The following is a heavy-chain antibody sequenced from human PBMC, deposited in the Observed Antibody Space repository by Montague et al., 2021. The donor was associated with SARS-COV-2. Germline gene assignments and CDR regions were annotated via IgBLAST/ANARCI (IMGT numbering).Heavy chain of an antibody. CDR3: ARHSGRDTIFGVVIIFDAFDI. CDR1: GGSINSSNYY. D-gene: IGHD3-3*01. V-gene: IGHV4-39*01. Sequence: SETLSLTCTVSGGSINSSNYYWGWIRQPPEKGLEWIGSIYYSGSTYYTPSLKSRVTISVDTSKNQFSLRLSSVTAADTAVYYCARHSGRDTIFGVVIIFDAFDIWGQGTMVTVSS. J-gene: IGHJ3*02. CDR2: IYYSGST.